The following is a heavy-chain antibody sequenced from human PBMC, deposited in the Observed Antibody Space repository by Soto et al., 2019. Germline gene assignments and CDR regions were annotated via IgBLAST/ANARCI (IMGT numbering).Heavy chain of an antibody. J-gene: IGHJ6*02. Sequence: SVKVSCKASGGTFSSYAISWVRQAPGQGLEWMGGIIPIFGTANYAQKFQGRVTITADEPTSTAYMELSSLRSEDTAVYYCARDRYCSGGSCPLFYYYYGMDVWG. V-gene: IGHV1-69*13. D-gene: IGHD2-15*01. CDR1: GGTFSSYA. CDR3: ARDRYCSGGSCPLFYYYYGMDV. CDR2: IIPIFGTA.